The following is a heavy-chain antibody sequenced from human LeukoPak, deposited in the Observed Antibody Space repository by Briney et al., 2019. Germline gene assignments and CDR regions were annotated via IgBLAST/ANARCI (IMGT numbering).Heavy chain of an antibody. J-gene: IGHJ4*02. V-gene: IGHV3-21*01. D-gene: IGHD4-11*01. Sequence: GGSLRLSCAASGFTFGSYAVNWVRQTPGKGLEWVSSISSSSTYIYYADSVKGRFTISRDNAKNSLYLQMNSLRAEDTAVYYCAREPTVTILWGQGTLVTVSS. CDR3: AREPTVTIL. CDR1: GFTFGSYA. CDR2: ISSSSTYI.